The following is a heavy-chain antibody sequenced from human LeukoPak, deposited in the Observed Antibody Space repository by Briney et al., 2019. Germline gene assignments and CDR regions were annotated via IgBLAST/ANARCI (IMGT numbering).Heavy chain of an antibody. CDR2: IDPSDSYT. CDR1: GYSFTSYW. CDR3: ARRGRYYDSSGYYYFY. Sequence: GESLMISCKGSGYSFTSYWISWVRQMPGKGLEWMGRIDPSDSYTNYSPSFQGHVTISADKSISTAYLQWSSLKASDTAMYYCARRGRYYDSSGYYYFYWGQGTLVTVSS. V-gene: IGHV5-10-1*01. J-gene: IGHJ4*02. D-gene: IGHD3-22*01.